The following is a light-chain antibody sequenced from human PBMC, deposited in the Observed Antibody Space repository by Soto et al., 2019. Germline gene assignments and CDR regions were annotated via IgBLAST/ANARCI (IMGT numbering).Light chain of an antibody. J-gene: IGKJ5*01. V-gene: IGKV1-8*01. Sequence: AIRMTQSPSSLSASTGDIVTINCRASQGISSYLAWYQQNPGKAPKLPIYAASTLQSGVPSRFSGSGSGTDFPLTISCLQSEEFATYYCQQYYSYPRTFGQGTDWRL. CDR2: AAS. CDR1: QGISSY. CDR3: QQYYSYPRT.